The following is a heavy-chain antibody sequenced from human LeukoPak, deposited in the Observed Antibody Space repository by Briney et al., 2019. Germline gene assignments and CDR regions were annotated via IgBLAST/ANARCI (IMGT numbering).Heavy chain of an antibody. V-gene: IGHV4-61*10. CDR2: IFSNGNT. J-gene: IGHJ6*03. Sequence: SETLSLTCTVSGGSISSGPYYWTWIRQPAGKGLEWIGHIFSNGNTNYKSSLKSRVTISIDMSKNQFSLRLTSVTAADTAVYYCARAAKSYYYYYMDVWGKGTTVTVSS. CDR3: ARAAKSYYYYYMDV. D-gene: IGHD6-25*01. CDR1: GGSISSGPYY.